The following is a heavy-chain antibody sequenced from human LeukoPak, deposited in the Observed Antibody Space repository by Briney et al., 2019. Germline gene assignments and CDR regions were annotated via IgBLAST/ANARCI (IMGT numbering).Heavy chain of an antibody. V-gene: IGHV3-11*01. J-gene: IGHJ4*02. Sequence: GGSLRLSCAASGFTFSDYYMSWIRQAPGKGLEWVSYISSSGSTIYYADSVKGRFTISRDNAKNSLYLQMNSLRAEDTAVYYCARVVLYYDYIWGSYRSPYFDYGGQGTLVTVS. CDR3: ARVVLYYDYIWGSYRSPYFDY. CDR1: GFTFSDYY. D-gene: IGHD3-16*02. CDR2: ISSSGSTI.